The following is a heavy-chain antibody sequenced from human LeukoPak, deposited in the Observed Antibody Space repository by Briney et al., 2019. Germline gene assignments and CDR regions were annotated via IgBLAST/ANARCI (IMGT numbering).Heavy chain of an antibody. D-gene: IGHD6-6*01. Sequence: GSLRLSCAASGFTFSSYGMHWVRQAPGKGLEWVAVISYDGSNKYYADSVKGRFTISRDNSKNTLYLQMNSLRAEDAAVYYCARAAYSSSSDHWGQGTLVTVSS. CDR3: ARAAYSSSSDH. CDR1: GFTFSSYG. J-gene: IGHJ4*02. V-gene: IGHV3-30*03. CDR2: ISYDGSNK.